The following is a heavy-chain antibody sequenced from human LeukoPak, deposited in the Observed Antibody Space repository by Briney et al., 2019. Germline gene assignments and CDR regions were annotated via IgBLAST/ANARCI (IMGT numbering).Heavy chain of an antibody. Sequence: GGSLRLSCAASGFTFSDYYMSWIRQAPGKGLEWVSYISSSGSTIYYADSVKGRFTISRDNAKNSLYLQMNSLRAEDTAVYYCAKAEANYYDSSGYYFWGQGTLVTVSS. CDR2: ISSSGSTI. CDR3: AKAEANYYDSSGYYF. J-gene: IGHJ4*02. V-gene: IGHV3-11*04. D-gene: IGHD3-22*01. CDR1: GFTFSDYY.